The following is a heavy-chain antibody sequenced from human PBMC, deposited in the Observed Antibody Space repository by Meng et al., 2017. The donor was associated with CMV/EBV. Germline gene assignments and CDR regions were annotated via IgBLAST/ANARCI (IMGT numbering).Heavy chain of an antibody. J-gene: IGHJ4*02. V-gene: IGHV3-9*01. Sequence: LSLTCAASGFTFDDYAMHWVRQAPGKGLELVSGISWNSGSIGYADSVKGRFTISRDNAKNSLYLQMNSLRAEDTALYYCAKDHDFWSGYSYYFDYWGQGTLVTVSS. CDR3: AKDHDFWSGYSYYFDY. D-gene: IGHD3-3*01. CDR2: ISWNSGSI. CDR1: GFTFDDYA.